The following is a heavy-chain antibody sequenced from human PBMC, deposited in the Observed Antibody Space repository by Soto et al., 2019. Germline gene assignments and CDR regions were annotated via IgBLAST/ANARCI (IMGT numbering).Heavy chain of an antibody. J-gene: IGHJ5*02. V-gene: IGHV1-69*13. CDR1: GGTFSNYA. CDR3: ARDLVAGKTHWFDP. CDR2: IIPIFGTA. D-gene: IGHD6-19*01. Sequence: SVNVSCKASGGTFSNYAISWVRQAPGQGLEWMGGIIPIFGTANYAQKSQGRVTITADESTSTAYMELSSLRSEDTAVYYCARDLVAGKTHWFDPWGQGTLVTVSS.